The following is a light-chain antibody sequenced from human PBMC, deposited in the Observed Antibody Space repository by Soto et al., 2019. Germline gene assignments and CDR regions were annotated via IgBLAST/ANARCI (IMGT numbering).Light chain of an antibody. CDR3: QHYAGGSRIT. CDR2: GAS. J-gene: IGKJ5*01. V-gene: IGKV3-20*01. CDR1: QSVSSSH. Sequence: ENVLTQSPGTLSLSPGERATLSCRASQSVSSSHLAWYQQKPGQAPRLLISGASSRATGIPDRFSGSGFGTDFTLTISRLEPEDFALYYCQHYAGGSRITFGQGTRLEI.